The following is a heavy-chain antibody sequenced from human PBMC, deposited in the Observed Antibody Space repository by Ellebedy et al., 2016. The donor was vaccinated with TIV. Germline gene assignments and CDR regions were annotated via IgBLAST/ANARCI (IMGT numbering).Heavy chain of an antibody. CDR2: SHYSGST. CDR1: GFTFSIYA. D-gene: IGHD2-2*01. J-gene: IGHJ6*02. V-gene: IGHV4-59*12. Sequence: ESLKISCAASGFTFSIYAMSWVRQAPGKGLEWIGNSHYSGSTYYNPSLRSRVTISIDTSKSQFSLDLTSVTAADTAVYYCVLVAALRDRYYYYGVGVWGQGTTVTVSS. CDR3: VLVAALRDRYYYYGVGV.